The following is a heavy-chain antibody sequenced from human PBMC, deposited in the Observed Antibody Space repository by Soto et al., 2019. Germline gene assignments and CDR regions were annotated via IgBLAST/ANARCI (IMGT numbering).Heavy chain of an antibody. Sequence: SETRSLSCTVSDFSISRYYLSWIRPPPGKGLEWIGYIYYSGSTKYNPSLKSRVTISVDTSKNQFSLKLSSVTAADTAVYYCVRSKTGELSPIGYWGQGTPVTVSS. J-gene: IGHJ4*02. CDR2: IYYSGST. CDR1: DFSISRYY. CDR3: VRSKTGELSPIGY. D-gene: IGHD3-16*02. V-gene: IGHV4-59*01.